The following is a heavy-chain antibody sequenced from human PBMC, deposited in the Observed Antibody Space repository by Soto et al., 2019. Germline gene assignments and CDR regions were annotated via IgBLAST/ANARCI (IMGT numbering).Heavy chain of an antibody. Sequence: PSETLSLTCTVSGGSISSGGYYWSWIRQHPGKGLEWIGYIYYSGSTYYNPSLKSRVTISVDTSKNQFSLKLSSVTAADTAVYYCARGSVGPGFDPWGQRTLVTVSS. V-gene: IGHV4-31*03. CDR1: GGSISSGGYY. J-gene: IGHJ5*02. CDR3: ARGSVGPGFDP. CDR2: IYYSGST.